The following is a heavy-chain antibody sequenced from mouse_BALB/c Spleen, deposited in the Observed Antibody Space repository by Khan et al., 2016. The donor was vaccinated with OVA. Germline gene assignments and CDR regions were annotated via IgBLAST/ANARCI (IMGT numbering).Heavy chain of an antibody. Sequence: QVRLQQSGAELAKPGASVKMSCKASGYTFTSYWMHWVKQRPGQGLEWIGYINPSTGYTEYNQKFKDKATLTADKSSSTAYMQLSRLTSEDSAVYYCSNHGSSSACLTYWGQGTLVTVSA. CDR3: SNHGSSSACLTY. CDR1: GYTFTSYW. D-gene: IGHD1-1*01. J-gene: IGHJ3*01. CDR2: INPSTGYT. V-gene: IGHV1-7*01.